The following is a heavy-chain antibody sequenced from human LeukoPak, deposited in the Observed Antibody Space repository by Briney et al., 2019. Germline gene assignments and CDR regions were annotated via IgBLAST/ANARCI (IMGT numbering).Heavy chain of an antibody. CDR1: GFTFSSYS. J-gene: IGHJ4*02. CDR3: ARGAGYSSSWYFDY. D-gene: IGHD6-13*01. V-gene: IGHV3-21*01. Sequence: PGGSLRLSCAAFGFTFSSYSMNWVRQAPGKGLEWVSSISSSSSYIYYADSAKGRFTISRDNAKNSLFLQMNSLSAEDTAVYYCARGAGYSSSWYFDYWGQGTLVTVSS. CDR2: ISSSSSYI.